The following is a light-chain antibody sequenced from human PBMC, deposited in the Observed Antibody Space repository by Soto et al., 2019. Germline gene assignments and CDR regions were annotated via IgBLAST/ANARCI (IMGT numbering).Light chain of an antibody. CDR3: QQYSNSWT. CDR1: QSVSSSS. CDR2: GAS. V-gene: IGKV3D-7*01. J-gene: IGKJ1*01. Sequence: PGERVTLSCRASQSVSSSSLIWYNQKRGQAPRLLTYGASTRATRIPARISGSGSWTDFTLTLGSLQPEDFALDYCQQYSNSWTVGQGTKVEIK.